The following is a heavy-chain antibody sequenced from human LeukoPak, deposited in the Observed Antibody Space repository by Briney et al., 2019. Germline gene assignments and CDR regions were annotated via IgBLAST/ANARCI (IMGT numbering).Heavy chain of an antibody. Sequence: GASVKVSCKASGYTFTSYDINWVRQATGQGLEWLGWMSPNNGDTGYAQKFQGRVTMTRDTSTNTAYMELSALTSEDTAVYYCARNPPRTGDFNSRGQGALVTVSS. CDR3: ARNPPRTGDFNS. CDR2: MSPNNGDT. D-gene: IGHD7-27*01. CDR1: GYTFTSYD. J-gene: IGHJ4*02. V-gene: IGHV1-8*01.